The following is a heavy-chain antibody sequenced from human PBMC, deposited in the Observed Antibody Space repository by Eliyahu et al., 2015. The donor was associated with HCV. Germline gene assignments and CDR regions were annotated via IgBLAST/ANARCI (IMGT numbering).Heavy chain of an antibody. V-gene: IGHV4-4*07. CDR1: GGSISSYY. Sequence: QVQLQESGPGLVKPSETLSLTCTVSGGSISSYYWSWIRQPAGKGLEWIGRIYTSGGTNYHPSLKSRVTMSVDTSKNQFSLKLSSVTAADTAVYYCARDQDNWGDPTFDYWGQGTLVTVSS. CDR3: ARDQDNWGDPTFDY. D-gene: IGHD7-27*01. J-gene: IGHJ4*02. CDR2: IYTSGGT.